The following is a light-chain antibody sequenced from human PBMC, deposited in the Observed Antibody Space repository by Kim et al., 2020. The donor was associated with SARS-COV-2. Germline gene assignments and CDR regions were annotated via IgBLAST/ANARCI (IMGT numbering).Light chain of an antibody. CDR3: QTWGSDFVV. J-gene: IGLJ2*01. Sequence: QPVLTQSPSASASLGASVKVTCTLSSEHSSYTIAWHQQEPQKGPRYLMRLNSDGSHNKGDGIPDRFSGSSSGAERYLTISSLQSEDEADYYCQTWGSDFVVVGGGTQLTVL. CDR1: SEHSSYT. CDR2: LNSDGSH. V-gene: IGLV4-69*02.